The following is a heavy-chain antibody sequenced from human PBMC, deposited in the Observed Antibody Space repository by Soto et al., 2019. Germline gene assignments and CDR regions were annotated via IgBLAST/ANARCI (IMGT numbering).Heavy chain of an antibody. V-gene: IGHV3-23*01. D-gene: IGHD1-20*01. CDR1: GFNVGAFA. Sequence: EVQLLESGGDLVQPGGSLRLSCAASGFNVGAFAVNWVRQAPGEGLEWVSGISVSDAFIYYADSVRGRFSISRDASENILYLQMNSLRVDDKALYYCTRETVAGITGLDYWGPGTLVTVSS. CDR3: TRETVAGITGLDY. J-gene: IGHJ4*02. CDR2: ISVSDAFI.